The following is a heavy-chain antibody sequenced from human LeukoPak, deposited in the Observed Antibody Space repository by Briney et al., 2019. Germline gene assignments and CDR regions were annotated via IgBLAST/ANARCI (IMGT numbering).Heavy chain of an antibody. CDR3: ASTVVGAAAGPGGNDY. CDR2: ISAYNGNT. V-gene: IGHV1-18*01. Sequence: SVKVSCKASGYTFTSYGISWVRQAPGQGLEWMGWISAYNGNTNYAQKLQGRVTMTTDTSTSTAYMELRSLRSDDTAVYYCASTVVGAAAGPGGNDYWGQGTLVTVSS. CDR1: GYTFTSYG. J-gene: IGHJ4*02. D-gene: IGHD6-13*01.